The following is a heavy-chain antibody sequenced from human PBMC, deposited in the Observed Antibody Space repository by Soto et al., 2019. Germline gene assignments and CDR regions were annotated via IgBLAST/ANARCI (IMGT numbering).Heavy chain of an antibody. V-gene: IGHV4-4*02. J-gene: IGHJ4*02. CDR1: GGSISSSNW. CDR3: ASVRDYDILTGYWVYFDY. CDR2: IYHSGST. D-gene: IGHD3-9*01. Sequence: PSETLSLTCAVSGGSISSSNWWSWVRQPPGKGLEWIGEIYHSGSTNYNPSLKSRVTISVDKSKNQFSLKLSSVTAADTAVYYCASVRDYDILTGYWVYFDYWGQGTLVTVSS.